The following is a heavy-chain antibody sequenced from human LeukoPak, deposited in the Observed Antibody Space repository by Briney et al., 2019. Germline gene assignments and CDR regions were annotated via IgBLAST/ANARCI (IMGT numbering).Heavy chain of an antibody. CDR1: GFTFSRYW. D-gene: IGHD1-26*01. V-gene: IGHV3-74*01. Sequence: GGSLRLSCAASGFTFSRYWMHWVRQAPGKGLVWVSCIRSDGSTTSIADSAKGRFTISRDNAKNTVYLQMNSLRAEDTAVYYCVRDNRSYNFDYWGQGTLVTVSS. J-gene: IGHJ4*02. CDR3: VRDNRSYNFDY. CDR2: IRSDGSTT.